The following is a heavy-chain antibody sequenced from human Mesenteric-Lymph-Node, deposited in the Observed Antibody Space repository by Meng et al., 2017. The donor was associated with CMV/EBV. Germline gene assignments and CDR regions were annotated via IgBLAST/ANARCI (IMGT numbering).Heavy chain of an antibody. Sequence: SETLSLTCTVSGASISSYFWSWIRQPPGKGLEWIGYISYSGTTNYNPSLERRITISLDTSKNQFSLKLRSVTAADTAVYYCAKLPLVLPSAGDYYSYYYDLDVWGLGTTVTVSS. D-gene: IGHD2-2*01. V-gene: IGHV4-59*01. CDR1: GASISSYF. CDR2: ISYSGTT. CDR3: AKLPLVLPSAGDYYSYYYDLDV. J-gene: IGHJ6*02.